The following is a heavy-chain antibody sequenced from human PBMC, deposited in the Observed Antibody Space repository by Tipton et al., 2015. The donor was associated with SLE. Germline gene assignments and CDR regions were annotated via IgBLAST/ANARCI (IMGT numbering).Heavy chain of an antibody. CDR1: GGSISSGGYS. Sequence: LSCAVSGGSISSGGYSWSWIRQPPGKGLEWIGYIYHSGSTYYNPSLKSRVTISVDRSKNQFSLKLSSVTAADTAVYYCARCHRDGYSEGFDYWGQGTLVTVSS. V-gene: IGHV4-30-2*01. CDR2: IYHSGST. CDR3: ARCHRDGYSEGFDY. J-gene: IGHJ4*02. D-gene: IGHD5-24*01.